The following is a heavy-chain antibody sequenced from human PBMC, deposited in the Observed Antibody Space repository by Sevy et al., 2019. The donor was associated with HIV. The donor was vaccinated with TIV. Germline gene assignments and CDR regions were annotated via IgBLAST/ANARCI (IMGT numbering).Heavy chain of an antibody. D-gene: IGHD2-8*02. CDR1: GFTFSHAW. CDR2: IKSKPDGGTT. J-gene: IGHJ6*02. CDR3: SADPIIVLLVTDGMDV. Sequence: GESLKISCVASGFTFSHAWMSWVRQAPGKGLEWVGRIKSKPDGGTTDYAAPVKGRFTISRDDSKNTLFLQMNSLKTEDTAVYYCSADPIIVLLVTDGMDVWGQGTTVTVSS. V-gene: IGHV3-15*01.